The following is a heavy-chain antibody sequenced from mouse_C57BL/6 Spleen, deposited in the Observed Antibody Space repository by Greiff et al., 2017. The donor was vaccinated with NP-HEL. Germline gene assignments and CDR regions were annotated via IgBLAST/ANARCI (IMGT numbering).Heavy chain of an antibody. CDR2: IYPRDGST. Sequence: VQLQQSDAELVKPGASVKISCKVSGYTFTDHTIHWMKQRPEQGLEWIGYIYPRDGSTKYNEKFKGKATLTADKSSSTAYMQLNSLTSEDSAVYCGARGGYYGSSDGYFDVWGTGTTVTVSS. CDR3: ARGGYYGSSDGYFDV. CDR1: GYTFTDHT. V-gene: IGHV1-78*01. D-gene: IGHD1-1*01. J-gene: IGHJ1*03.